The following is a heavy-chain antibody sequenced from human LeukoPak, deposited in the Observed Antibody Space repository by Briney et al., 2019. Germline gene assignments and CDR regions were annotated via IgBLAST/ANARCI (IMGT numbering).Heavy chain of an antibody. CDR1: GFTFSSYW. J-gene: IGHJ3*02. CDR3: AKDPEDYYDSSGYYDAFDI. CDR2: IKQDGSEK. D-gene: IGHD3-22*01. Sequence: GGSLRLSCAASGFTFSSYWMSWVRRAPGKGLEWVANIKQDGSEKYYVDSVKGRFTISRDNAKNSVYLQMNSLRAEDTAVYYCAKDPEDYYDSSGYYDAFDIWGQGTMVTVSS. V-gene: IGHV3-7*03.